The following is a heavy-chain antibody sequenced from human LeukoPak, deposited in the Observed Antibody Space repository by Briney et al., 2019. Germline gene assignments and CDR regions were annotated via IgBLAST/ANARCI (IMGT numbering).Heavy chain of an antibody. J-gene: IGHJ6*02. CDR1: GFTFSSYG. CDR3: AKDGSLVAGGDTVAGLTLYYYYGMDV. Sequence: PGRSLRLSCAASGFTFSSYGMHWVRQAPGKGLEWVAVISYDGSNKYYADSVKGRFTISRDNSKNTLYLQMNSLRAEDTAVYYCAKDGSLVAGGDTVAGLTLYYYYGMDVWGQGTTVTVSS. D-gene: IGHD6-19*01. V-gene: IGHV3-30*18. CDR2: ISYDGSNK.